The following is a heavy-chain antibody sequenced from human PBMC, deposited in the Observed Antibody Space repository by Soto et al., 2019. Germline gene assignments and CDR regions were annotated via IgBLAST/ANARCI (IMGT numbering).Heavy chain of an antibody. CDR2: ISAYNGNT. D-gene: IGHD3-22*01. CDR3: ARTGAYYYDSSGYYAFDI. V-gene: IGHV1-18*01. Sequence: QVQLVQSGAEVKKPGASVKVSCKASGSTFTSYGISWVRQAPGQGLEWMGWISAYNGNTNYAQKLQGRVTMTTDTSTSTAYMELRSLRSDDTAVYYCARTGAYYYDSSGYYAFDIWGQGTMVTVSS. J-gene: IGHJ3*02. CDR1: GSTFTSYG.